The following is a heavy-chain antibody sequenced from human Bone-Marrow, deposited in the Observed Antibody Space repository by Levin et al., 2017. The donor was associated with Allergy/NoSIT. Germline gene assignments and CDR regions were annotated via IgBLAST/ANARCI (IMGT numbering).Heavy chain of an antibody. CDR3: TRNRSIAD. Sequence: GGSLRLSCAASGFPFSRYWMSWVRQAPGKGLECVANIKQDGSERYFVDSVKGRFTISRDNAKNSLYLQMSSLRVEDTAVYYCTRNRSIADWGQGTLVTVST. CDR1: GFPFSRYW. CDR2: IKQDGSER. J-gene: IGHJ4*02. V-gene: IGHV3-7*01. D-gene: IGHD1-14*01.